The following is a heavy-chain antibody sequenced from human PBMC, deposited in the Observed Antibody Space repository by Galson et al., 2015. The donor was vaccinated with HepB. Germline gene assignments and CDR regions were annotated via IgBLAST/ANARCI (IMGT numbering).Heavy chain of an antibody. CDR3: AREASDITIFGVVIIPTAFGFDP. V-gene: IGHV7-4-1*01. D-gene: IGHD3-3*01. CDR2: INTNTGNP. J-gene: IGHJ5*02. CDR1: GYTFTSYA. Sequence: KVSCKASGYTFTSYAMNWVRQAPGQGLEWMGWINTNTGNPTYAQGFTGRFVFSLDTSVSTAYLQICSLKAEDTAVYYCAREASDITIFGVVIIPTAFGFDPWGQGTLVTVSS.